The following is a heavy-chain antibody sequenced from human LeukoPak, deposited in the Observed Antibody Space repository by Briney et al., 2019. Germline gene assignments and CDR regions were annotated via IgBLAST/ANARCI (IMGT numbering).Heavy chain of an antibody. J-gene: IGHJ5*02. V-gene: IGHV4-59*08. CDR1: GGSISSYY. Sequence: SETLSLTCTVSGGSISSYYWSWIRQPPGKGLEWIGYIYYSRSTNYNPSLKSRVTISVDTSKNQFSLKLSSVTAADTAVYYCARLYGDYPNANWFDPWGQGTLVTVSS. CDR2: IYYSRST. CDR3: ARLYGDYPNANWFDP. D-gene: IGHD4-17*01.